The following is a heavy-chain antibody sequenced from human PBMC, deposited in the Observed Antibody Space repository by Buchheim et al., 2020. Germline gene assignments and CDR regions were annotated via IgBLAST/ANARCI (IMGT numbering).Heavy chain of an antibody. V-gene: IGHV3-33*01. CDR2: IWYDGSNK. CDR1: GFTFSTHG. J-gene: IGHJ6*02. CDR3: ARAGHGDYGIRTYYYYGMDV. Sequence: QVQLVESGGGVVQPGRSLRLSCAASGFTFSTHGMYWVRQAPGKGLEWVAVIWYDGSNKDYAVSVKGRFTISRDNFKNMLHLQMNSLRAEDTAVYYCARAGHGDYGIRTYYYYGMDVWGQGTT. D-gene: IGHD4-17*01.